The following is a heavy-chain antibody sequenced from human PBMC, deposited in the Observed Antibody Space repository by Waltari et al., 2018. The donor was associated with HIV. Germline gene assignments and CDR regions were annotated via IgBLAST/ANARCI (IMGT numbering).Heavy chain of an antibody. J-gene: IGHJ4*02. CDR2: ITGSGSRT. CDR1: GLIFSNYA. Sequence: VELLESGGALVQPGGSLRLSCAASGLIFSNYAMSWVRQAPGKGLEWVSSITGSGSRTHYAHSVEGRFTISRDNSNSILYLQMDDLRVEDTAVYFCAKIPPRGLIDSSGYLDQWGQGTLVSVSS. D-gene: IGHD2-21*01. V-gene: IGHV3-23*01. CDR3: AKIPPRGLIDSSGYLDQ.